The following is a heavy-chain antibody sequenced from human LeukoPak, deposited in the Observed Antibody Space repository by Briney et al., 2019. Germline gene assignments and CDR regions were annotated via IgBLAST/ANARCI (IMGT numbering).Heavy chain of an antibody. V-gene: IGHV4-31*03. CDR2: IYYSGST. CDR3: ARAETTTYYYYGMDV. J-gene: IGHJ6*02. Sequence: SETLSLTCTVSGGSISSGGYYWSWIRQHPGKGLEWIGYIYYSGSTYYNPSLKSRVTISVDTSKNQFSLKLSSVTAADTAVYYCARAETTTYYYYGMDVWGQGTTVTVSS. CDR1: GGSISSGGYY. D-gene: IGHD1-26*01.